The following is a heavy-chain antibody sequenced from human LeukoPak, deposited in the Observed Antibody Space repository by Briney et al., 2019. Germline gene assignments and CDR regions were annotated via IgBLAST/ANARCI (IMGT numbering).Heavy chain of an antibody. Sequence: PSETLSLTCTVSGGSFISRSYYWGRIRQPPGKGLEWIGSIYYSGSTYYNPSLKSRVTISVDTSKNQFSLKLSSVTAADTAVYYCARAVGATAGGNWFDRWGQGTLVTVSS. D-gene: IGHD1-26*01. J-gene: IGHJ5*02. V-gene: IGHV4-39*01. CDR1: GGSFISRSYY. CDR3: ARAVGATAGGNWFDR. CDR2: IYYSGST.